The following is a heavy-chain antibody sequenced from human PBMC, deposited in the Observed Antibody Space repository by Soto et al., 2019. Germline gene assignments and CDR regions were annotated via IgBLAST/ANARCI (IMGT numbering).Heavy chain of an antibody. CDR3: ARDDCSGGSCYPGDFDY. D-gene: IGHD2-15*01. V-gene: IGHV4-30-4*01. Sequence: QVQLQESGPGLVKPSQTLSLTCTVSGGSISSGDYYWSWIRQPPGKGLEWIGYIYYSGSTYYNPSLKSRVTIYVDTSKNQFFLERSSVTAADPAVYYCARDDCSGGSCYPGDFDYWGQGTLVTVSS. CDR1: GGSISSGDYY. CDR2: IYYSGST. J-gene: IGHJ4*02.